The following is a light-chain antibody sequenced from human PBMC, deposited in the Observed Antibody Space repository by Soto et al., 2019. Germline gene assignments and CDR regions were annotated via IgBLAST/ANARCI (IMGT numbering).Light chain of an antibody. CDR3: QQYGSSRT. Sequence: EIVLTQSPGSLSLSPGERATLSCRASQSVRNNYLAWYQQRPGQAPRLLIFDAFKRATGIPDRFSGSGSGTDFTLTISRLESDDFAVYYCQQYGSSRTFGQGTTVEIK. CDR1: QSVRNNY. J-gene: IGKJ1*01. CDR2: DAF. V-gene: IGKV3-20*01.